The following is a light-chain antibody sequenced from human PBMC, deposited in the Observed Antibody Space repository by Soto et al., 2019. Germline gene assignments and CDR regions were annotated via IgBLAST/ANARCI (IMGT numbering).Light chain of an antibody. CDR3: QQRSNWWT. Sequence: IVLPQSPDTLSLSPGERATLSCRASQSVSSYLAWYQQKPGQAPRLLIYDASNRATGIPARFSGSGSGTDFTLTISSLEPEDFAVYYCQQRSNWWTFGQGTKV. J-gene: IGKJ1*01. V-gene: IGKV3-11*01. CDR1: QSVSSY. CDR2: DAS.